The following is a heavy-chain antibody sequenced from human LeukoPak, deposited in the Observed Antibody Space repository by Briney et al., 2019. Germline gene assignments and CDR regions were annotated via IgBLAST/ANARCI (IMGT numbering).Heavy chain of an antibody. J-gene: IGHJ4*02. Sequence: ASVKVSCKASGGTFTSYGISWVRQAPGHGLEWMGWISAYNGNTNYAQKLQGRVTMTTDTSTSTAYMELRSLRSDDTAVYYCARDDQLLILNDYWGQRTLVTVSS. CDR2: ISAYNGNT. D-gene: IGHD2-2*01. CDR1: GGTFTSYG. CDR3: ARDDQLLILNDY. V-gene: IGHV1-18*01.